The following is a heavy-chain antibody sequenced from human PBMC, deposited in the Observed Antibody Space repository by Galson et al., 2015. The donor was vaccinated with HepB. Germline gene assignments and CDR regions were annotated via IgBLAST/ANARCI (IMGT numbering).Heavy chain of an antibody. CDR1: GFTFSNAW. CDR3: TTKTNYYEPFR. Sequence: SLRLSCAASGFTFSNAWMSWVRQAPGKGLEWVGRIKSNTDGGTTDYAAPVKGRFTISRDDSKNTLYLQMNSLKTEDTAVYYCTTKTNYYEPFRWGQGTLVTVSS. V-gene: IGHV3-15*01. CDR2: IKSNTDGGTT. D-gene: IGHD3-22*01. J-gene: IGHJ4*02.